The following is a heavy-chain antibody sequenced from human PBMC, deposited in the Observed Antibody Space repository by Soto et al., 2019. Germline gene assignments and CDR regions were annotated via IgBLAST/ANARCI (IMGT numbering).Heavy chain of an antibody. J-gene: IGHJ5*02. Sequence: LSLTCTVSGGSISSGGYYWSWIRQHPGKGLEWIGYIYYSGSTYYNPSLKSRVTISVDTSKNQFSLKLSSVTAADTAVYYCARFSDSSGYYPTPGNWFDPWGQGTLVTVSS. CDR2: IYYSGST. CDR1: GGSISSGGYY. D-gene: IGHD3-22*01. V-gene: IGHV4-31*03. CDR3: ARFSDSSGYYPTPGNWFDP.